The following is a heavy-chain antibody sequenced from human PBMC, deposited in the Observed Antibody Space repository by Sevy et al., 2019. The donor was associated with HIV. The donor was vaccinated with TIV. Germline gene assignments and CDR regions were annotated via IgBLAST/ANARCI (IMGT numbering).Heavy chain of an antibody. V-gene: IGHV1-2*02. CDR2: ISPNSGGT. CDR1: GYTLSGYY. D-gene: IGHD3-16*01. Sequence: ASVKVSCKASGYTLSGYYMHWVRQAPGQGLEWMGWISPNSGGTKYAQKFQGRVTLTRETSISTAYMELSRLRSDDTAIYYCARELGGTGTGYFDNWGQGTLVTVSS. CDR3: ARELGGTGTGYFDN. J-gene: IGHJ4*02.